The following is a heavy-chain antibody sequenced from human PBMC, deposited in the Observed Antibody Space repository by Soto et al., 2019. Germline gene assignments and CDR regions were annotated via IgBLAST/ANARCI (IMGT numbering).Heavy chain of an antibody. CDR1: GFTFSSYA. CDR2: ISYDGSNK. Sequence: GGSLRLSCAASGFTFSSYAMHWVRQAPGKGLERVAVISYDGSNKYYAESVKGQFTIPRNNSKNTLYLQMNSLRAEDTAVYYCARGDLVGGAATPGPNGMDVWGQGTTGTVSS. D-gene: IGHD2-15*01. CDR3: ARGDLVGGAATPGPNGMDV. V-gene: IGHV3-30-3*01. J-gene: IGHJ6*02.